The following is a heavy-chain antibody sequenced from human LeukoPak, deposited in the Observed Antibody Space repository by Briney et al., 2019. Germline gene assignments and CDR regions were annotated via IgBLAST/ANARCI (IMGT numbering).Heavy chain of an antibody. V-gene: IGHV3-NL1*01. CDR1: GFTFSSYG. Sequence: GGSLRLSCAASGFTFSSYGMYWVRQAPGTGLEWVSVIYSDGNTYYADSVKGRFTISRDNSKNTVYLQMNSLRAEDTAVYYCASSSWDDWGQGTLVTVSS. D-gene: IGHD6-13*01. J-gene: IGHJ4*02. CDR3: ASSSWDD. CDR2: IYSDGNT.